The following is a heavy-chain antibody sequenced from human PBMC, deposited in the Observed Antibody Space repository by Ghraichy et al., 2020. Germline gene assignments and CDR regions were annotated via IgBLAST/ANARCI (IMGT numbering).Heavy chain of an antibody. J-gene: IGHJ5*02. D-gene: IGHD3-10*01. CDR2: IIPIFGTA. V-gene: IGHV1-69*13. Sequence: SVKVSCKASGGTFSSYAISWVRQAPGQGLEWMGGIIPIFGTANYAQKFQGRVTITADESTSTAYMELSSLRSEDTAGYYCARSLRAYGSGSYYSHWFAPGGRGPLSTVSS. CDR1: GGTFSSYA. CDR3: ARSLRAYGSGSYYSHWFAP.